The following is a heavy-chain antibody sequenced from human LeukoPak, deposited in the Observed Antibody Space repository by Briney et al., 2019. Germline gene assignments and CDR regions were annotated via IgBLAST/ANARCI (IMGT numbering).Heavy chain of an antibody. CDR2: INHSGST. CDR1: GGSFSGYY. CDR3: ARGTRGFYYYYYYGMDV. Sequence: SETLSLTCAVYGGSFSGYYWSWIRQPPGKGLEWIGEINHSGSTNYNPSLKSRVTISVDTSKNQFSLKLSSVTAADTAVYYCARGTRGFYYYYYYGMDVWGQGTTVTVSS. V-gene: IGHV4-34*01. J-gene: IGHJ6*02. D-gene: IGHD5-12*01.